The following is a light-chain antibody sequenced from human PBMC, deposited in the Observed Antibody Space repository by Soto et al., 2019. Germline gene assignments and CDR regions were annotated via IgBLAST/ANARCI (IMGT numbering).Light chain of an antibody. V-gene: IGKV1-9*01. CDR2: SAS. CDR3: QQLSRDPLT. Sequence: DIQLTQSPSVLSASVGDTVTITCLASQALRNYLAGYQQRPGKAPDLLIYSASALQSGVPSRFSGSGSETEFSLTITALQPEDFATHYWQQLSRDPLTFGGGTKV. CDR1: QALRNY. J-gene: IGKJ4*01.